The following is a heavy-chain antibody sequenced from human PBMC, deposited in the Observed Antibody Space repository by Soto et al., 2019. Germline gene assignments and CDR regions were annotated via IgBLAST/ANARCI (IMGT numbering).Heavy chain of an antibody. V-gene: IGHV1-18*01. CDR3: ARDRLRGYDSSGFYS. CDR1: GYSFSRYD. J-gene: IGHJ4*02. Sequence: QVQLVQSGAELRKPGASVKVSCKASGYSFSRYDINWVRQAPGQGLEWMGWINTYNGNRNYAQKFEDRVTMTTATSTNTVYMELRSLKSDDTAIYYCARDRLRGYDSSGFYSWVQGTLGTVSA. D-gene: IGHD3-22*01. CDR2: INTYNGNR.